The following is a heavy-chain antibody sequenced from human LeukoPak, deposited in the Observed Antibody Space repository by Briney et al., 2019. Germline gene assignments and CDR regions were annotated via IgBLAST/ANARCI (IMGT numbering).Heavy chain of an antibody. CDR2: MSYDGSNK. Sequence: GGSLRLSCVASGFTFNTYAIHWVRQAPGKGLEWVAVMSYDGSNKYYADSVKGRFTISRDNAKNSLYLQMNSLRAEDTAVYYCARVENTMIVVVTGNIDYWGQGTLVTVSS. CDR3: ARVENTMIVVVTGNIDY. D-gene: IGHD3-22*01. CDR1: GFTFNTYA. J-gene: IGHJ4*02. V-gene: IGHV3-30*04.